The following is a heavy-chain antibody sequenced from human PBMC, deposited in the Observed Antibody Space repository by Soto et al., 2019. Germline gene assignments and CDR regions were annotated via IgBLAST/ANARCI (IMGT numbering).Heavy chain of an antibody. CDR3: AKLSDPGRPFDY. CDR1: GFTFSSYG. Sequence: PGGSLRLSCAASGFTFSSYGMHWVRQAPGKGLEWVAVISYDGSNKYYADSVKGRFTISRDNSKNTLYLQMNSLRAEDTAVYYCAKLSDPGRPFDYPGQGALVTVSS. CDR2: ISYDGSNK. J-gene: IGHJ4*02. V-gene: IGHV3-30*18.